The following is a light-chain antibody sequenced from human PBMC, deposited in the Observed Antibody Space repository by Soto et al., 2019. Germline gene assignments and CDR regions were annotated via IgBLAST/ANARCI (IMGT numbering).Light chain of an antibody. V-gene: IGKV3-20*01. CDR3: QQYCSSLT. CDR2: STS. CDR1: QSVSSSY. Sequence: EIVLTQSPGTLSLSPGERATLSCRASQSVSSSYLAWYQQKPGQPPRLLIYSTSSRPTGIPDRFSGSGSGTDFTLTIRRLEPEVFAVNYVQQYCSSLTVGGETKVHIK. J-gene: IGKJ4*01.